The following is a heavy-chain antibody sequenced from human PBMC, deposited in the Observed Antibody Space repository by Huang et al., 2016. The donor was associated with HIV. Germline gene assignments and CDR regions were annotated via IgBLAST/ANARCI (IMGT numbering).Heavy chain of an antibody. CDR1: GYTFTSYG. CDR2: RCASRGDT. CDR3: ARDPKYHRIGYYRQRRGIDI. D-gene: IGHD3-22*01. V-gene: IGHV1-18*01. Sequence: QIQLMQSGPELKQPGASVKVSCKASGYTFTSYGITWVRQAPGQGAEWMGWRCASRGDTEYAQKFQGRVTLTTDTSTNIAYMELRSLRSDDTAKYYCARDPKYHRIGYYRQRRGIDIWGQGTMVIVSS. J-gene: IGHJ3*02.